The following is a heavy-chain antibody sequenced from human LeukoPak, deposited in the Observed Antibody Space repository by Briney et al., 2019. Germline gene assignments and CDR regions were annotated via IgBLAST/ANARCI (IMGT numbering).Heavy chain of an antibody. CDR2: LYYSGSA. D-gene: IGHD2-2*01. Sequence: PSETLSLTCTVSGVSISSSSYYWGWIRQPPGKGLEWIGSLYYSGSAYYNPSLKSRVTISVDTSKNQFSLKLSSVTAADTAVYYCARRELSTIDYWGQGTLVTVSS. V-gene: IGHV4-39*01. J-gene: IGHJ4*02. CDR1: GVSISSSSYY. CDR3: ARRELSTIDY.